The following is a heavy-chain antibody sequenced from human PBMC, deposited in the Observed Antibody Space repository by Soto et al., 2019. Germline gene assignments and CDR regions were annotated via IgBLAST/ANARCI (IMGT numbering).Heavy chain of an antibody. CDR1: GGSISSYY. J-gene: IGHJ4*02. CDR3: ARAMWKLGEIDY. D-gene: IGHD7-27*01. CDR2: IYYSGST. Sequence: SETLSLTCTVSGGSISSYYWSWIRQPPGKGLEWIGYIYYSGSTNYNPSLKSRVTISVDTSKNQFSLKLSSVTAADTAVYYCARAMWKLGEIDYWGQGTLVTVSS. V-gene: IGHV4-59*01.